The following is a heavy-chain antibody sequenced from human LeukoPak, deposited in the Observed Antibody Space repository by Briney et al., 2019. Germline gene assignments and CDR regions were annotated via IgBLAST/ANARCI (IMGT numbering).Heavy chain of an antibody. J-gene: IGHJ5*02. CDR1: GYTFTSYG. D-gene: IGHD3-3*01. CDR2: ISACNGNT. V-gene: IGHV1-18*01. Sequence: GASVKVSCKASGYTFTSYGISWVRQAPGQGLEWMGWISACNGNTNYAQKLQGRVTMTTDTSTSTAYMELRSLRSDDTAVYYCARLAGEYYDFWSGYSINWFDPWGQGTLVTVSS. CDR3: ARLAGEYYDFWSGYSINWFDP.